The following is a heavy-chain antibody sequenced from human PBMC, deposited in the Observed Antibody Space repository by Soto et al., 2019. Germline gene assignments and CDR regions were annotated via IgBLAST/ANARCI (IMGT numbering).Heavy chain of an antibody. Sequence: QVQLVQPGAEVKKPGASVKFSCKASGYIFTNFYIHWVRQAPGQELEWIGIINSNGGSTNYAQNFQGRVTMTRDTSTSTVYMDLSSLRSEDTAVYYCTRGLACGDYWGQGTLITVSS. J-gene: IGHJ4*02. V-gene: IGHV1-46*03. CDR1: GYIFTNFY. CDR2: INSNGGST. D-gene: IGHD6-25*01. CDR3: TRGLACGDY.